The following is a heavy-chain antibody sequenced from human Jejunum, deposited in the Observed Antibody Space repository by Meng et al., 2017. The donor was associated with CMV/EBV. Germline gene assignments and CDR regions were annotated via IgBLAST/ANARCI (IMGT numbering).Heavy chain of an antibody. CDR2: ITASGYST. CDR1: GFTFNIYA. D-gene: IGHD3-10*01. CDR3: AKAPYGSGNYPPDY. J-gene: IGHJ4*02. Sequence: EVQLLEAGGGVVQPGGSLRLSCAASGFTFNIYALNWVRQAPGKGLEWVSRITASGYSTYYTDSVQGRFTISRDISKNTVYLQMSSLRAEDTAVYYCAKAPYGSGNYPPDYWGQGPLVTVYS. V-gene: IGHV3-23*01.